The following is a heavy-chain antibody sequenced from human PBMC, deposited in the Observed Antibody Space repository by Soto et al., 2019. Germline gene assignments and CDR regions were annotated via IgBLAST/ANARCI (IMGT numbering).Heavy chain of an antibody. V-gene: IGHV4-61*01. CDR3: ASWTTWGATRDY. Sequence: ETLSLTCTVSGGSVSSGSYYWSWIRQPPGKGLEWIGYIYYSGSTNYNPFIKSRVTISVDTSKNQFSLKLSSVTAADTAVYYCASWTTWGATRDYWGQGTLVTVSS. D-gene: IGHD1-26*01. CDR1: GGSVSSGSYY. CDR2: IYYSGST. J-gene: IGHJ4*02.